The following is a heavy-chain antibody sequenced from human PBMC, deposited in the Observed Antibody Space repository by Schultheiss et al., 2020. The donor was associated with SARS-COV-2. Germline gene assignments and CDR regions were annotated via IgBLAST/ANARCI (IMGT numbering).Heavy chain of an antibody. CDR3: LRTADGPEY. V-gene: IGHV3-33*08. J-gene: IGHJ4*02. Sequence: GGSLRLSCAASGFTLSRHWVHWVRQAPGKGLEWVAVIWYDGSNKYYADSVKGRFTISRDNSKNTLYLQMNSLRAEDTAVYYCLRTADGPEYWGQGTLVTVSS. CDR2: IWYDGSNK. CDR1: GFTLSRHW. D-gene: IGHD2-2*01.